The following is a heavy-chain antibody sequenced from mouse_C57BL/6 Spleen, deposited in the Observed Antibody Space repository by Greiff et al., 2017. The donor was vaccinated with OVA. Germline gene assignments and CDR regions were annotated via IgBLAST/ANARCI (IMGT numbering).Heavy chain of an antibody. D-gene: IGHD2-4*01. CDR2: ISSGGDYI. J-gene: IGHJ1*03. CDR3: TREGIYYDYYDDVWYFDV. V-gene: IGHV5-9-1*02. Sequence: EVKLMESGEGLVKPGGSLKLSCAASGFTFSSYAMSWVRQTPEKRLEWVAYISSGGDYIYYADTVKGRFTIYSDNARNHLYLQMSSLKSEDTAMYYCTREGIYYDYYDDVWYFDVWGTGTTVTVSS. CDR1: GFTFSSYA.